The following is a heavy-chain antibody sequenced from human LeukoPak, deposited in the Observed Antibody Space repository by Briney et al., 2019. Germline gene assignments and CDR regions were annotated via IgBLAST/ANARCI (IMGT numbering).Heavy chain of an antibody. J-gene: IGHJ4*02. CDR3: ARVRGTLHSGWYQEDIYYFDY. D-gene: IGHD6-19*01. CDR1: GGSFSGYY. Sequence: SETLSLTCAVYGGSFSGYYWSWIRQPPGKGLEWIGEINHSGSTNYNPSLKSRVTISVDTSKNQFSLKLSSVTAADTAVYYCARVRGTLHSGWYQEDIYYFDYWGQGTLVTVSS. V-gene: IGHV4-34*01. CDR2: INHSGST.